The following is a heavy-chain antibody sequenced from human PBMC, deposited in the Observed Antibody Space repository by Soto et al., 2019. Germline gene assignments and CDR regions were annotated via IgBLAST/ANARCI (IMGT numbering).Heavy chain of an antibody. CDR3: AKDFRVRGEADY. Sequence: EVQLLESGGGLVQPGGSLRLSCAASGFTFSSYAMSWVRQAPGKGLEWVSAISGSGGSTYYADSVKGRFTISRDNSKTTLYLQMNSLRAEDTAVYYCAKDFRVRGEADYWGQGTLVTVSS. CDR2: ISGSGGST. CDR1: GFTFSSYA. J-gene: IGHJ4*02. V-gene: IGHV3-23*01. D-gene: IGHD3-10*01.